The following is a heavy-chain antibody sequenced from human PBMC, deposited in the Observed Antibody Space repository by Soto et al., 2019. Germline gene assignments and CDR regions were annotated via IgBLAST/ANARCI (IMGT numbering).Heavy chain of an antibody. V-gene: IGHV3-11*06. CDR2: ISSSSSYT. D-gene: IGHD6-13*01. CDR3: ARDGEQLVPTGWFDP. J-gene: IGHJ5*02. Sequence: QVQLVESGGGLVKPGGSLRLSCAASGFTFSDYYMSWIRQAPGKGLEWVSYISSSSSYTNYADSVKGRFTISRDNAKNSLYLQMNSLRAEDTAVYYCARDGEQLVPTGWFDPWGQGTLVTVSS. CDR1: GFTFSDYY.